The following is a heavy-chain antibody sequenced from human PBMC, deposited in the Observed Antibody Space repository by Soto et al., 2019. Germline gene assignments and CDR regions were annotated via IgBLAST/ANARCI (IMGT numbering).Heavy chain of an antibody. J-gene: IGHJ5*02. D-gene: IGHD3-22*01. CDR3: AHKPPESWYDSSVSFSNWFDP. CDR2: IYWDDDK. Sequence: QITLKESGPTLVKPTQTLTLTCTFSGFSLSTSGVGVGWIRQPPGKALEWLALIYWDDDKRYTPSLKSRLTITKDTSKNQVVLTMTNMDPVDTATYYCAHKPPESWYDSSVSFSNWFDPWGQGTLVTVSS. CDR1: GFSLSTSGVG. V-gene: IGHV2-5*02.